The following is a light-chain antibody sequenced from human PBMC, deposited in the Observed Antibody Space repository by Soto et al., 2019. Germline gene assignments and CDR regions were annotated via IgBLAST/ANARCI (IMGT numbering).Light chain of an antibody. Sequence: EIVLTESPCTLSLSPGERATLSCRAIDRLSSVYLAWYQQRPGQPPRLLICGASNRATGIPDRFSGSGSGTDFTLIINRLEPEDVAIYYCHQYGGSPRITFGQGTRLEIK. CDR3: HQYGGSPRIT. J-gene: IGKJ5*01. V-gene: IGKV3-20*01. CDR2: GAS. CDR1: DRLSSVY.